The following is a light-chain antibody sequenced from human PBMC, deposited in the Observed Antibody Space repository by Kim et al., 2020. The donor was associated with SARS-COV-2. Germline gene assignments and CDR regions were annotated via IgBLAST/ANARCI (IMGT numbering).Light chain of an antibody. CDR3: QQYYNYPYT. J-gene: IGKJ2*01. V-gene: IGKV1-8*01. CDR1: IGSY. Sequence: IGSYVAWYQQRPGKTPKLLINAASSLQSGVPSRFSGSGSGTDFSLTISCLQSEDFGTYYCQQYYNYPYTFGPGTKLE. CDR2: AAS.